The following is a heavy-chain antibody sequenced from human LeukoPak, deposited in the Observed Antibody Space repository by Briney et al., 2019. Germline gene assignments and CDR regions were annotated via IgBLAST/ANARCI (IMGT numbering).Heavy chain of an antibody. CDR2: ISGSGGST. J-gene: IGHJ4*02. V-gene: IGHV3-23*01. D-gene: IGHD3-10*01. CDR1: GFTFSSYA. CDR3: ARDLIRFGELS. Sequence: GGSLRLSCAASGFTFSSYAMSWVRQAPGKGLEWVSAISGSGGSTYYADSVKGRFTISRDNSKNTLYLQMNSLRAEDTAVYYCARDLIRFGELSRGQGTLVTVSS.